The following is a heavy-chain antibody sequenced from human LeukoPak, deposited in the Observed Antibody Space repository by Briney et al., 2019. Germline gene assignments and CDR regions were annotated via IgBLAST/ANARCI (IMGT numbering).Heavy chain of an antibody. V-gene: IGHV3-23*01. CDR1: GITLSNYG. CDR2: ISDSGGRT. D-gene: IGHD3-10*01. J-gene: IGHJ4*02. CDR3: AKRGVVVRVILVGFHKEAYYFDS. Sequence: PGGSLRLSCAVSGITLSNYGMSWVRQAPGKGLEWVAGISDSGGRTKYADSVKARFTISRDNSKNTLYLQMNSLRAEDTAVYFCAKRGVVVRVILVGFHKEAYYFDSWGQGALLTVSS.